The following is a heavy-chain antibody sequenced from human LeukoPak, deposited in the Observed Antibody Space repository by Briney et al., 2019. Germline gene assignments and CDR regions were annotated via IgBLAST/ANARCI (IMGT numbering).Heavy chain of an antibody. CDR3: ARHEKYYYGSGSYWVFDY. CDR1: GGSFSGYY. Sequence: SETLSLTCAVYGGSFSGYYWNWIRQPPGKGLEWIGEINHSGSTNYNPSLKSRVTISVDTSKNQFSLKLSSVTAADTAVYYCARHEKYYYGSGSYWVFDYWGQGTLVTVSS. V-gene: IGHV4-34*01. D-gene: IGHD3-10*01. CDR2: INHSGST. J-gene: IGHJ4*02.